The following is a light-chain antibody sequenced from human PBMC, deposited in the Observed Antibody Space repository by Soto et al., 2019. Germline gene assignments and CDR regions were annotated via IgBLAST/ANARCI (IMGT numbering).Light chain of an antibody. J-gene: IGLJ1*01. V-gene: IGLV2-11*01. CDR3: AAWDASLSACV. CDR1: SSDVGGYNY. CDR2: DVS. Sequence: QSALTQPRSVSGSPGQSVTISCTGTSSDVGGYNYVSWYQQHPGKAPKLMVYDVSRRPSGVPDRFSGSKSGNTASLTISGLQAEDEAVYYCAAWDASLSACVFGNGTKLTVL.